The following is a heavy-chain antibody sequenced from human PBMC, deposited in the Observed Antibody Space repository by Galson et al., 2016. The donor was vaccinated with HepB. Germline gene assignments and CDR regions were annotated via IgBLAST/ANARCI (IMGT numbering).Heavy chain of an antibody. D-gene: IGHD1-14*01. Sequence: SLRLSCAVSGFSFSTQWMNWVRQAPGKGLEWVANIRKDGSEKHYVDSVKGRFAISSDNPKNTLYLQMSILIVEDTALYYCVRGINTHMGGRFHYGMDVWGQGTTVIVSS. CDR3: VRGINTHMGGRFHYGMDV. J-gene: IGHJ6*02. CDR1: GFSFSTQW. CDR2: IRKDGSEK. V-gene: IGHV3-7*01.